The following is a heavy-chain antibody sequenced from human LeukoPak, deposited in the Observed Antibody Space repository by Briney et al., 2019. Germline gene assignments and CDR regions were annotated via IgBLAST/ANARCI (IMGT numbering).Heavy chain of an antibody. D-gene: IGHD3-10*01. CDR1: GGSSSGYY. V-gene: IGHV4-34*01. Sequence: SETLSLTCAVYGGSSSGYYWSWIRQPPGKGLEWIGEINHSGSTNYNPSLKSRVTISVDTSKNQFSLKLSSVTAADTAVYYCARAPNYYGSGSYLRKYYFDYWGQGTLVTVSS. CDR3: ARAPNYYGSGSYLRKYYFDY. CDR2: INHSGST. J-gene: IGHJ4*02.